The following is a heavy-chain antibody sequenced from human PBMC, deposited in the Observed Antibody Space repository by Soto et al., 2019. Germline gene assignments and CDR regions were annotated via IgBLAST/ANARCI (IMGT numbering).Heavy chain of an antibody. CDR1: GFSFSASG. J-gene: IGHJ4*02. D-gene: IGHD4-17*01. CDR3: ANLYGDYPDY. Sequence: GGSLRLSCAASGFSFSASGMHWVRQAPGKGLEWLAVISYDGSYKNYADSVKGRFTISRDNPKNTLYLQMNSLRAGDTAVYYCANLYGDYPDYWGQGTLVTVSS. V-gene: IGHV3-30*18. CDR2: ISYDGSYK.